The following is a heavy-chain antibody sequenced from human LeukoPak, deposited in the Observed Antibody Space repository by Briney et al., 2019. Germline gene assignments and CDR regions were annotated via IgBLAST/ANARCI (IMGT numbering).Heavy chain of an antibody. V-gene: IGHV3-33*01. CDR3: ARWLSHKIDSHGYLDY. D-gene: IGHD3-16*02. Sequence: GTSLRLSCAASGFTFSSNGMHWVRQAPGKGLEWLAVIWYDGSQEYYGDSVKGRFTISRDNSRNTLYLQMNSLRAEDTAVYYCARWLSHKIDSHGYLDYWGQGTLVTVSS. J-gene: IGHJ4*02. CDR2: IWYDGSQE. CDR1: GFTFSSNG.